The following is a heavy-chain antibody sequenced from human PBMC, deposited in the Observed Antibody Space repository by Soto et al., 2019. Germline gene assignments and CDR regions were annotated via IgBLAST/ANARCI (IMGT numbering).Heavy chain of an antibody. CDR2: NYPTDSDT. CDR1: GYSFNSYW. V-gene: IGHV5-51*01. J-gene: IGHJ4*02. D-gene: IGHD3-22*01. CDR3: ARWQDYSDSSGYYAYY. Sequence: EVQLVQSGAEVKKPGESLKISCKGSGYSFNSYWIGWVRQVPGKGLEWEGINYPTDSDTTYSPSFQGQATISVDKSNTTAYLQWSSLNTSDTAIYYCARWQDYSDSSGYYAYYWGQGTLVTVSS.